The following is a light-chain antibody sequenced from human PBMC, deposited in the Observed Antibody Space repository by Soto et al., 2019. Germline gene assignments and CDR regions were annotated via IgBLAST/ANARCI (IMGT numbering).Light chain of an antibody. CDR2: EVS. CDR1: SSDIGGYNY. V-gene: IGLV2-8*01. Sequence: QSALTQPPSASGSPGQSVTISCTGTSSDIGGYNYVSWYQQYPDKAPKLMIYEVSKRPSGVPDRFSGSKSGNTASLTVSGLQAEDEADYYCSSYAGNSNVVFGGGTKVTVL. J-gene: IGLJ2*01. CDR3: SSYAGNSNVV.